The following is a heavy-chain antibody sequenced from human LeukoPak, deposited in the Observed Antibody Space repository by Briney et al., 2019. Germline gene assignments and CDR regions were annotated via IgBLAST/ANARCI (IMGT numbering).Heavy chain of an antibody. CDR2: ISYDGSNK. CDR3: AKASFGGGIDV. D-gene: IGHD3-10*01. Sequence: PGRSLRLSCAASGFTFSSYGMHWVRQAPGKGLEWVAVISYDGSNKYYADSVKGRFTISRDNSKNTLYLQMNSLRAEDTAVYYCAKASFGGGIDVWGQGTTVTVSS. J-gene: IGHJ6*02. V-gene: IGHV3-30*18. CDR1: GFTFSSYG.